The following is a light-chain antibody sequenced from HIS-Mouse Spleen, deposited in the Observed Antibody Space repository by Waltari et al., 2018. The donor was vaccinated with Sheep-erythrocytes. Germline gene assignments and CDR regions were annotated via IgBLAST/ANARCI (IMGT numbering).Light chain of an antibody. V-gene: IGLV3-27*01. CDR1: VLAKKY. Sequence: SYELTQPSSVSVSPGQPARIPCSGDVLAKKYARWFQQKPGQAPVLVIYKDSERPPGIPERFSGSSSGTTVTLTISGAQVEDEADYYCYSAADNNRVFGGGTKLTVL. CDR3: YSAADNNRV. CDR2: KDS. J-gene: IGLJ3*02.